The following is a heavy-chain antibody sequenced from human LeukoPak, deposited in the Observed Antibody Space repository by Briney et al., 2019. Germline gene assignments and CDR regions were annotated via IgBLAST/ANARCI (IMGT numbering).Heavy chain of an antibody. J-gene: IGHJ4*02. Sequence: SVKVSCKASGGTFSSYAISWVRQAPGQGLEWMGGIIPIFATANYAQKFQGRVTITADESTSTAYMELSSLRSEDTAVYYCARSVDYYDSSGYYYWGQGTLVTVSS. D-gene: IGHD3-22*01. CDR2: IIPIFATA. CDR1: GGTFSSYA. V-gene: IGHV1-69*13. CDR3: ARSVDYYDSSGYYY.